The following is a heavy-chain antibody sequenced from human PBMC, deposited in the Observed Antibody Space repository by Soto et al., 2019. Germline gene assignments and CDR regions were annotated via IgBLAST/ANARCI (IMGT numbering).Heavy chain of an antibody. CDR2: IYYSGST. CDR3: ARHGVGATRYGMDV. CDR1: GGSISSSSYY. Sequence: SATLSLTCTVSGGSISSSSYYCGWIRQPPGKGLEWIGSIYYSGSTYYNPSLKSRVTISVDTSKNQFSLKLSSVTAADTAVYYCARHGVGATRYGMDVWGQGTTVTVSS. J-gene: IGHJ6*02. D-gene: IGHD1-26*01. V-gene: IGHV4-39*01.